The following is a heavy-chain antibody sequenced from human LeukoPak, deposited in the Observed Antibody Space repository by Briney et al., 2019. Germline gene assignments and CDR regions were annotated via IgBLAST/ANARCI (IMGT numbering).Heavy chain of an antibody. CDR1: GGSIRSYD. D-gene: IGHD1-14*01. J-gene: IGHJ3*02. CDR3: VRVGGSPLGALDI. CDR2: ISYTGST. Sequence: SETLSLTCIVSGGSIRSYDWSWIRQPPGKGLEWIGYISYTGSTNYNPSLKSRVTMSGDTPKNQFSLKLISVTAADTAAYYCVRVGGSPLGALDIWGQGTMVTVSS. V-gene: IGHV4-59*01.